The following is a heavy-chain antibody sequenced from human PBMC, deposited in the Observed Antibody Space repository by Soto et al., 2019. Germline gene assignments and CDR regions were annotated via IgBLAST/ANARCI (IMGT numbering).Heavy chain of an antibody. D-gene: IGHD4-17*01. Sequence: GGSLRLSSAASGFTFSSYAMSWVRQAPEKGLEWVSAISGSGGSTYYADSVKGRFTISRDNSKNTLYLQMNSLRAEDTAVYYCVKEMTTVTSHYYYYGMDVWGQGTTVTVSS. V-gene: IGHV3-23*01. J-gene: IGHJ6*02. CDR3: VKEMTTVTSHYYYYGMDV. CDR1: GFTFSSYA. CDR2: ISGSGGST.